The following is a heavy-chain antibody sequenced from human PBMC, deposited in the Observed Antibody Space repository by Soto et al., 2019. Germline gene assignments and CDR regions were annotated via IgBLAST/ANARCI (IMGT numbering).Heavy chain of an antibody. J-gene: IGHJ4*02. CDR3: ARIFKSYGDYVPYRLYYFDY. D-gene: IGHD4-17*01. V-gene: IGHV2-26*01. Sequence: GSGPTLVNPTETLTLTCTVSGFSLSNARMGVSWIRQPPGKALEWLAHIFSNDEKSYSTSLKSRLTISKDTSKSQVVLTMTNMDPVDTATYYCARIFKSYGDYVPYRLYYFDYWGQGTLVTVSS. CDR1: GFSLSNARMG. CDR2: IFSNDEK.